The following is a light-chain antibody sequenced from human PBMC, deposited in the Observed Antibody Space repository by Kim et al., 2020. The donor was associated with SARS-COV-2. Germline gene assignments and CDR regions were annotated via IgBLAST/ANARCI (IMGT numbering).Light chain of an antibody. CDR1: NIGNKS. J-gene: IGLJ3*02. Sequence: APGKTASITCGGTNIGNKSVHWFQQTPGQAPVLVIYYDSDRPSGIPERFSGSNSGNTATLTISRVEAGDEADYYCQVWDSSSDHWVFGGGTQLTVL. CDR3: QVWDSSSDHWV. V-gene: IGLV3-21*04. CDR2: YDS.